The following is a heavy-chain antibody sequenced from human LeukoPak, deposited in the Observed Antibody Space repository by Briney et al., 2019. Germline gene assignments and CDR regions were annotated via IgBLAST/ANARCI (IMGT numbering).Heavy chain of an antibody. D-gene: IGHD3-10*01. CDR2: IYYSGST. J-gene: IGHJ4*02. CDR1: GGSISSGGYY. CDR3: ARPRSGSSGLDFNY. V-gene: IGHV4-31*03. Sequence: SETLSLTCTVSGGSISSGGYYWSWIRQHPGKGLEWIGYIYYSGSTYYNPSLKGRVTISVDTSKNQFSLKLSSVTAADTAVYYCARPRSGSSGLDFNYWGQGTLVTVSS.